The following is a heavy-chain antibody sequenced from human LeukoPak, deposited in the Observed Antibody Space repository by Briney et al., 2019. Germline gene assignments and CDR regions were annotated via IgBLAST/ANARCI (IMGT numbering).Heavy chain of an antibody. D-gene: IGHD3-10*01. J-gene: IGHJ5*02. CDR3: ASARYRFGDYDLGWFDP. Sequence: ASVKVSCKASGYTFTSSYMHWVRQAPGQGLEWMGIINPSGGTTIYAQKFQGRVTITADKSTSTAYMELSSLRSEDTAVYYCASARYRFGDYDLGWFDPWGQGALVTVSS. V-gene: IGHV1-46*01. CDR2: INPSGGTT. CDR1: GYTFTSSY.